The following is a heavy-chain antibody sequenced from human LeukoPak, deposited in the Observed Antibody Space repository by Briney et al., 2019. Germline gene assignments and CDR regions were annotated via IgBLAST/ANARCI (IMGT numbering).Heavy chain of an antibody. CDR1: GFTFSSYW. V-gene: IGHV3-74*01. Sequence: GGSLRLSCAASGFTFSSYWMNWVRQAPGKGLVWVSRIASDGSSTTYADSVKGRFSISRDNAKNTLYLQMNSLRVEDTAVYYCARDRLGVEMSTINRFDYWGQGTLVAVSS. CDR2: IASDGSST. D-gene: IGHD5-24*01. J-gene: IGHJ4*02. CDR3: ARDRLGVEMSTINRFDY.